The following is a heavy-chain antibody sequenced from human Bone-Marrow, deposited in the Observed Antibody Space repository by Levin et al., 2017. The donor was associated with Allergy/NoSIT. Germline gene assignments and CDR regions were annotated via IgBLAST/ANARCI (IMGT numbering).Heavy chain of an antibody. D-gene: IGHD3-22*01. CDR2: IVTNTGRP. CDR1: GHPFTSYT. Sequence: GGSLRLSCKASGHPFTSYTINWVRQAPGQGLEWMGWIVTNTGRPTYAQGFTGRFVFSLDTSVSTAYLQISTLKAEDTAVYYCARDDSDSSGYYLGNYWGQGTLVTVSS. J-gene: IGHJ4*02. CDR3: ARDDSDSSGYYLGNY. V-gene: IGHV7-4-1*02.